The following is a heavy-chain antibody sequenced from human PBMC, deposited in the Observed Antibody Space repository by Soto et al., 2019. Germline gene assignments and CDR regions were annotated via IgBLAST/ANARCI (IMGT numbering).Heavy chain of an antibody. CDR2: INHSGST. CDR1: GGSFSGYY. Sequence: PSETLSLTCAVYGGSFSGYYWSWIRQHPGKGLEWIGEINHSGSTNYNPSLKSRVTISVDTSKNQFSLKLSSVTAADTAVYYCARDYYDSSGRPTIDYWGQGTLVTVSS. D-gene: IGHD3-22*01. J-gene: IGHJ4*02. CDR3: ARDYYDSSGRPTIDY. V-gene: IGHV4-34*01.